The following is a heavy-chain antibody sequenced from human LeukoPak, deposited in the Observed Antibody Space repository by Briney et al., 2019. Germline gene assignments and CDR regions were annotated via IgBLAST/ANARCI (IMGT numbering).Heavy chain of an antibody. Sequence: ASVKVSCKASGYTFTNYGISWVRQAPGQGLEWMGWISAYNGYTDYAQKLQFRVTMTTDTSTSTAYMELRSLRSDDTAVYYCAVLVATTLEGSDYWGQGTLVTVSS. V-gene: IGHV1-18*01. CDR2: ISAYNGYT. CDR3: AVLVATTLEGSDY. J-gene: IGHJ4*02. D-gene: IGHD5-12*01. CDR1: GYTFTNYG.